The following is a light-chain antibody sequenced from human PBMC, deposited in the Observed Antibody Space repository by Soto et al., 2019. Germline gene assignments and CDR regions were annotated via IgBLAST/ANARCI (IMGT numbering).Light chain of an antibody. CDR2: VAS. V-gene: IGKV1-17*01. CDR1: QDIKDH. CDR3: LQHNSDPWT. Sequence: DIQMTQSPSSLSASVGDRVTLTCRVSQDIKDHLGWYQQKPGKAPKSLIYVASRLQSGVPPRFSGSGSGTEFSLTISSLQPEDLAAYFCLQHNSDPWTFGQGPKVEI. J-gene: IGKJ1*01.